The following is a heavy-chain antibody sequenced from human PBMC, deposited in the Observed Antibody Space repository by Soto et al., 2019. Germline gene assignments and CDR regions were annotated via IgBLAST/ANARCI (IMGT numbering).Heavy chain of an antibody. J-gene: IGHJ4*02. D-gene: IGHD6-6*01. CDR2: IVIGSGNT. CDR3: AASYTSSSVSDF. CDR1: GFNITSLS. Sequence: VKVSSKASGFNITSLSLRSPRQARGQRLEWMGWIVIGSGNTNYAQKFQDRVSITRDMSTTTAYMEMGGLTSEDTAVYYCAASYTSSSVSDFWGQGTLVTVSS. V-gene: IGHV1-58*01.